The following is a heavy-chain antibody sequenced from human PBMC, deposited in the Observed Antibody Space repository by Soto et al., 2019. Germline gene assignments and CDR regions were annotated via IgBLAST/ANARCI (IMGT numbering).Heavy chain of an antibody. D-gene: IGHD3-10*01. CDR3: ARYIYGSGTLTYGMDV. J-gene: IGHJ6*02. CDR1: GGTFSSYA. V-gene: IGHV1-69*13. Sequence: SVKVSCKASGGTFSSYAISWVRQAPGQGLEWMGGIIPIFGTANYAQKFQGRVTITADESTSTAYMELSSLRSEDTAVYYCARYIYGSGTLTYGMDVCGQGTTVTLSS. CDR2: IIPIFGTA.